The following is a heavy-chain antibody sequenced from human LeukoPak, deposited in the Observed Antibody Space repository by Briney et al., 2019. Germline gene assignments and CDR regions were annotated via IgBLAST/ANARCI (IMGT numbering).Heavy chain of an antibody. V-gene: IGHV4-34*01. CDR1: GGSFSGYY. Sequence: PSETLSLTCAVYGGSFSGYYWSWIRQPPGKGLEWIGEINHSGSTNYNPSLKSRVTISVDTSKNQFSLKLSSVTAADTAVYNCKVSWIGGVDYWGQGTLVTVSS. D-gene: IGHD1-26*01. J-gene: IGHJ4*02. CDR3: KVSWIGGVDY. CDR2: INHSGST.